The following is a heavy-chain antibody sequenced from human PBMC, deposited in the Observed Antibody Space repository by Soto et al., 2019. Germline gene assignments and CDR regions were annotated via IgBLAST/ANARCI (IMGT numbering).Heavy chain of an antibody. CDR1: GFTFSDYY. V-gene: IGHV3-11*01. J-gene: IGHJ4*02. CDR3: ARDQGYYDSSGYFHS. Sequence: LRLSCAASGFTFSDYYMSWIRQAPGKGLEWVSYITSSGDAIYYADSVKGRFTISRDNAKNSLYLQMNSLRADDTAVYYCARDQGYYDSSGYFHSWGQGILVTVSS. D-gene: IGHD3-22*01. CDR2: ITSSGDAI.